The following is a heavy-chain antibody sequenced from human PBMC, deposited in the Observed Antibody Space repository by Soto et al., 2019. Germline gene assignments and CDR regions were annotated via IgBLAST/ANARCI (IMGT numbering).Heavy chain of an antibody. CDR2: INHSGST. D-gene: IGHD6-19*01. CDR3: ARGQVAVAGTSYYYYGMDV. V-gene: IGHV4-34*01. CDR1: GGSFSGYY. J-gene: IGHJ6*02. Sequence: SETLSLTCAVYGGSFSGYYWSWIRQPPGKGLEWIGEINHSGSTNYNPSLKSRVTISVDTSKNQFSLKLSSVTAADTAVYYCARGQVAVAGTSYYYYGMDVWGQGTTVTAP.